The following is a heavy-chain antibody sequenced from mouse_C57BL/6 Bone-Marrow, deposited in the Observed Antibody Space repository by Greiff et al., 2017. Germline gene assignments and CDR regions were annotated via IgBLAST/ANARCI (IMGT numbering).Heavy chain of an antibody. CDR3: ARQLRGLAY. CDR1: GFTFSSYT. D-gene: IGHD3-2*02. CDR2: ISGGGGNT. J-gene: IGHJ3*01. Sequence: VKLVESGGGLVKPGGSLKLSCAASGFTFSSYTMSWVRQTPEKRLEWVATISGGGGNTCYPDRVNGRFTSSRDNAKNTRCLPMSSLRSEDTALYYCARQLRGLAYWGQGTLVTVSA. V-gene: IGHV5-9*01.